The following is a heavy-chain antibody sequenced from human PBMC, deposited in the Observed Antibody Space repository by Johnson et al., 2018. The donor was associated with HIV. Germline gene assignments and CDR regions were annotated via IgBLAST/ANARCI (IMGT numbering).Heavy chain of an antibody. CDR1: GFTFSSYG. CDR2: IRYAGSNK. CDR3: ARDATPWGGAYVGYAFDL. D-gene: IGHD4-17*01. Sequence: QVQLVESGGGVVQPGGSLRPSCAASGFTFSSYGMHWVRQAPGKGLEWVAFIRYAGSNKYHVDSVKGRFTIPRDNAKNSLHLQMNSLRAEDTAVYYCARDATPWGGAYVGYAFDLWGQGTMVAVSS. V-gene: IGHV3-30*02. J-gene: IGHJ3*01.